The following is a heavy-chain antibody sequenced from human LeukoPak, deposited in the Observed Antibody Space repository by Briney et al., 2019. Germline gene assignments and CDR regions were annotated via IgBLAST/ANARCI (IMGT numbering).Heavy chain of an antibody. D-gene: IGHD4-11*01. Sequence: GGSLRLSCAASGFTFSSYGMHWVRQAPGKGLEWVAVISYDGSNRYYADSVKGRFTISRDNSKNTLYLQMNSLRAEDTAVYYCAKTHQVTDVGMDVWSQGTTVTVSS. CDR1: GFTFSSYG. CDR3: AKTHQVTDVGMDV. CDR2: ISYDGSNR. V-gene: IGHV3-30*18. J-gene: IGHJ6*02.